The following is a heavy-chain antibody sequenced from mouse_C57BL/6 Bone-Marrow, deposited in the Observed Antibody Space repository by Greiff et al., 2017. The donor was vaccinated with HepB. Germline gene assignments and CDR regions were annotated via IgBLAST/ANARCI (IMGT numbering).Heavy chain of an antibody. CDR1: GFTFSSYA. CDR2: ISDGGSYT. CDR3: ARDRYYGPLRGFAY. J-gene: IGHJ3*01. Sequence: EVQLVESGGGLVKPGGSLKLSCAASGFTFSSYAMSWVRQTPEKRLEWVATISDGGSYTYYPDNVKGRFTISRDNAKNNLYLQMSHLKSEDTAMYYCARDRYYGPLRGFAYWGQGTLVTVSA. V-gene: IGHV5-4*01. D-gene: IGHD1-1*02.